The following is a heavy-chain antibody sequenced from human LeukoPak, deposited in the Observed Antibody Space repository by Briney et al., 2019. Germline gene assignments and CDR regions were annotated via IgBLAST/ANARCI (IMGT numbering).Heavy chain of an antibody. CDR2: IKSKTDGGTT. J-gene: IGHJ4*02. CDR1: GFTFSNAW. D-gene: IGHD3-3*01. V-gene: IGHV3-15*01. Sequence: GGSLRLSCAASGFTFSNAWMSWVRQAPGKGLEWVGRIKSKTDGGTTDYAAPVKGRFTISRDDSKNTLYLQMNSLKTEDTAVYYCTTDPSQSTLFGVVIYTDYWGQGTLVTVSS. CDR3: TTDPSQSTLFGVVIYTDY.